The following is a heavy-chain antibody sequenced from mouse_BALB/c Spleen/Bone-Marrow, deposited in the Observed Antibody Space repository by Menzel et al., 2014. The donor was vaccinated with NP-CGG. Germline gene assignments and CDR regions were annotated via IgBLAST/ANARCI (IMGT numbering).Heavy chain of an antibody. CDR2: IFPGSGNT. D-gene: IGHD2-14*01. V-gene: IGHV1-66*01. Sequence: VQLQQSGPELVKPGASVKISCKASGYSFTSYYIHWVKQRPGQGLEWIGWIFPGSGNTKYNEKFKGKATLTADTSSSTAYMQHSGLTTEDSAVYFCARGGYDGKDYYAMDYWGQGTSVTVSS. J-gene: IGHJ4*01. CDR3: ARGGYDGKDYYAMDY. CDR1: GYSFTSYY.